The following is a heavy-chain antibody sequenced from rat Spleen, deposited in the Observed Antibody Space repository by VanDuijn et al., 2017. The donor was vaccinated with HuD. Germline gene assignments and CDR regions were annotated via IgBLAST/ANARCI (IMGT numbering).Heavy chain of an antibody. D-gene: IGHD1-2*01. CDR2: IWRGGSA. V-gene: IGHV2-1*01. CDR3: ARADIGAIDTDGI. Sequence: QVQLKESGPGLLQPSQSLSLTCAVSGFSLISNSVTWVRQPPGKGLEWMATIWRGGSADYNSVLKSRLSISRDTSKGQVFLKMNSLQTEDTAIYFCARADIGAIDTDGIWGQGVMVTVSS. CDR1: GFSLISNS. J-gene: IGHJ2*01.